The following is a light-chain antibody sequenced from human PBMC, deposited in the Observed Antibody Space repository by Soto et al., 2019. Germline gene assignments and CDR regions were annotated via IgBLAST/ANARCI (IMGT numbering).Light chain of an antibody. CDR1: QSFTSRS. Sequence: EILLTQSPGTLSLSPGERATLSCRDSQSFTSRSLAWYQQKPGLAPRLLISGKSSRAAGIPDRFSGSGSGTDLTLTISRLEPEDFAVYYCQKYDSSPRTCGQGTKVDIK. CDR2: GKS. V-gene: IGKV3-20*01. CDR3: QKYDSSPRT. J-gene: IGKJ1*01.